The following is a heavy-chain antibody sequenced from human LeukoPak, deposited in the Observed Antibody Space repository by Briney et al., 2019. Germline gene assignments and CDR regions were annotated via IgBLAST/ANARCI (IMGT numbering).Heavy chain of an antibody. Sequence: ASVKVSCKASGYTFTSYDINWVGQATGQGLEWMGWMNPNSGDTRYAQKFQGRVTMTRDMSTSTVYMELSSLRSEDTAVYYCAREFYDSSGYLCCWGQGTLVTVSS. V-gene: IGHV1-8*02. J-gene: IGHJ4*02. D-gene: IGHD3-22*01. CDR3: AREFYDSSGYLCC. CDR1: GYTFTSYD. CDR2: MNPNSGDT.